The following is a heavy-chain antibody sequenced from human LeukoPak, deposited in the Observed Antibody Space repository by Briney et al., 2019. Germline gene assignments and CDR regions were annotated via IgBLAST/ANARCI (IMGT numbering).Heavy chain of an antibody. Sequence: GGSLRLSCAASGFTFTNYVISWVRQAPGKGLEWVSSISPRGGITYYADSVKGRFTLSRDNSRNTVYFQMNSLRDEDTAIYYCARDWPSAVTNTPGFWGQGTMVIVSS. CDR1: GFTFTNYV. CDR3: ARDWPSAVTNTPGF. CDR2: ISPRGGIT. J-gene: IGHJ3*01. D-gene: IGHD4-17*01. V-gene: IGHV3-23*01.